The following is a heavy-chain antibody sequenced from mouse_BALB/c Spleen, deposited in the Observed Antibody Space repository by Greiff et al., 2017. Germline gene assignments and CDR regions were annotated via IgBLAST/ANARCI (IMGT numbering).Heavy chain of an antibody. D-gene: IGHD1-1*01. V-gene: IGHV5-4*02. CDR2: ISDGGSYT. Sequence: EVNVVESGGGLVKPGGSLKLSCAASGFTFSDYYMYWVRQTPEKRLEWVATISDGGSYTYYPDSVKGRFTISRDNAKNNLYLQMSSLKSEDTAMYYCARASSSYAMDYWGQGTSVTVSS. J-gene: IGHJ4*01. CDR3: ARASSSYAMDY. CDR1: GFTFSDYY.